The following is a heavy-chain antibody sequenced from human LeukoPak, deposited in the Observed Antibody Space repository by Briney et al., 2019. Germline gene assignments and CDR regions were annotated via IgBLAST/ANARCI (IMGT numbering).Heavy chain of an antibody. CDR1: GFIFSSYG. Sequence: GGSLRLSCAASGFIFSSYGMHWVRQAPGKGLEWVAVIWYDGSNKYYADSVKGRFTISRDNSKNTLYLQMNSLRAEDTAVYYCARDGDAYSSGWLWGQGTLVTVSS. CDR3: ARDGDAYSSGWL. CDR2: IWYDGSNK. J-gene: IGHJ4*02. V-gene: IGHV3-33*01. D-gene: IGHD6-19*01.